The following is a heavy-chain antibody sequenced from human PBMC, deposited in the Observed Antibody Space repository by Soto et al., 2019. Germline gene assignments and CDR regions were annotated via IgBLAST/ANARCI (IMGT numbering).Heavy chain of an antibody. V-gene: IGHV3-23*01. CDR2: ISGSGGST. D-gene: IGHD3-10*01. CDR1: GFTFSSYA. CDR3: AKDPPVPYVVRGVIINYFDY. Sequence: GGSLRLSCAASGFTFSSYAMSWVRQAPGKGLEWVSAISGSGGSTYYADSVKGRFTISRDNSKNTLYLQMNSLRAEDTAVYYCAKDPPVPYVVRGVIINYFDYWGQGTLVTVSS. J-gene: IGHJ4*02.